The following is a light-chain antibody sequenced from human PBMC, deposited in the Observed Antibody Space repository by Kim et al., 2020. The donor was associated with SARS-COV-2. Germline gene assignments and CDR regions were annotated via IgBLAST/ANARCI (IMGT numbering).Light chain of an antibody. V-gene: IGLV3-1*01. J-gene: IGLJ2*01. CDR3: QAWDSRDVV. Sequence: VSPGQTASITCSGDKLGDKYACWYQQKPGQSPVLVIYQDSKRPSGIPERFSGSNSGNTATLTISGTQAMDEADYYCQAWDSRDVVFGGGTQLTVL. CDR1: KLGDKY. CDR2: QDS.